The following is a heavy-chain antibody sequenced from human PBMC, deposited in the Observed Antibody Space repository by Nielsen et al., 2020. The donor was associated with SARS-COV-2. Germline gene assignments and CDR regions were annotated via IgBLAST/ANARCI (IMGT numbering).Heavy chain of an antibody. J-gene: IGHJ6*02. CDR3: ARRRSEGPYYYGMDV. Sequence: GESLKISCAASGFTFSSYSMNWVRQAPGKGLEWVSYISSSSSTIYYADSVKGRFTISRDNAKNSLYLQMNSLRDEDTAVYYCARRRSEGPYYYGMDVWGQGTTVTVSS. V-gene: IGHV3-48*02. CDR2: ISSSSSTI. CDR1: GFTFSSYS.